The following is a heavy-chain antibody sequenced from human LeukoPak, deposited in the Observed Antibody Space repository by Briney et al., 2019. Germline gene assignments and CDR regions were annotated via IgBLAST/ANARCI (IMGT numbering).Heavy chain of an antibody. Sequence: GASVKVSCKASGYTLTSYGISWVRQAPGQGLEWMGWISAYNGNTNYAQKLQGRVTMTTDTSTSTAYMELRSLRSDDTAVYYCARGPYDFWSGYYPPYYFDYWGQGTLVTVSS. D-gene: IGHD3-3*01. CDR1: GYTLTSYG. V-gene: IGHV1-18*01. CDR3: ARGPYDFWSGYYPPYYFDY. J-gene: IGHJ4*02. CDR2: ISAYNGNT.